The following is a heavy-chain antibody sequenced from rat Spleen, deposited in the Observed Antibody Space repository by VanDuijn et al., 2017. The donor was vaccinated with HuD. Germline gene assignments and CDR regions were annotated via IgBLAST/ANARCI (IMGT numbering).Heavy chain of an antibody. CDR3: ARGGYNYGWFAY. D-gene: IGHD1-9*01. CDR2: ISTGGGNT. J-gene: IGHJ3*01. Sequence: EVQLVESGGGLVQPGRSLKLSCAASGFTYSNYVMAWVSQAPTKGLEWVASISTGGGNTYYRDSVKGRFTISRDNAKNTLYLQMDSLRSEYTATYYCARGGYNYGWFAYWGQGTLVTVSS. V-gene: IGHV5S13*01. CDR1: GFTYSNYV.